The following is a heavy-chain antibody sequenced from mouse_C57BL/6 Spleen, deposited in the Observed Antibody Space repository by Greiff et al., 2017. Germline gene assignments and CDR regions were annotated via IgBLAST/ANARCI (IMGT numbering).Heavy chain of an antibody. Sequence: EVKLVESGGGLVKPGGSLKLSCAASGFTFSDYGMHWVRQAPEKGLEWVAYISSGSSTIYYADTVKGRFTISSDNAKNTLFLQMTSLRSEDTAMYYCARVYYYGLDYWGQGTTLTVSS. CDR1: GFTFSDYG. J-gene: IGHJ2*01. V-gene: IGHV5-17*01. CDR3: ARVYYYGLDY. D-gene: IGHD1-1*01. CDR2: ISSGSSTI.